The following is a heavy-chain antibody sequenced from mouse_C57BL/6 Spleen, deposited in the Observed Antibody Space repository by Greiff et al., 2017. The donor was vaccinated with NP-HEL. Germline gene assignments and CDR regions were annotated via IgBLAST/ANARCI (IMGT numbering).Heavy chain of an antibody. J-gene: IGHJ2*01. Sequence: EVKLMESGGGLVQPGGSLKLSCAASGFTFSDYYMYWVRQTPEKRLEWVAYISNGGGSTYYPDTVKGRFTISRDNAKNTLYLQMSRLKSEDTAMYYCAREMGNLFDYWGQGTTLTVSS. CDR1: GFTFSDYY. CDR2: ISNGGGST. CDR3: AREMGNLFDY. V-gene: IGHV5-12*01. D-gene: IGHD2-1*01.